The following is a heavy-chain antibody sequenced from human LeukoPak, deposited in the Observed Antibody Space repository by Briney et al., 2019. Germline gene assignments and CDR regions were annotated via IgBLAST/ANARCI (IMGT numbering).Heavy chain of an antibody. CDR2: ISGSGGST. Sequence: GGSPRLSCAASGFTFTSYAMSWVRQAPGKRLEWVLAISGSGGSTYYAESVKGRFTISRDNSKNTLYLQMNSLRAEDTAVYYCAKDPLVNSQEYFDYWGQGTLVTVSS. D-gene: IGHD2/OR15-2a*01. V-gene: IGHV3-23*01. CDR3: AKDPLVNSQEYFDY. CDR1: GFTFTSYA. J-gene: IGHJ4*02.